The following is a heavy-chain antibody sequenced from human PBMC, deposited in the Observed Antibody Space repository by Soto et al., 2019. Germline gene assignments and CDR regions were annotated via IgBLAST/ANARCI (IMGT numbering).Heavy chain of an antibody. CDR3: ANADYSSSWYHPGPGVPLDYYGMDV. D-gene: IGHD6-13*01. Sequence: GSRRLSCAASGFTFSSYGMHWVRQAPGKGLEWVAVISYDGSNKYYADSVKGRFTISRDNSKNTLYLQMNSLRAEDTAVYYCANADYSSSWYHPGPGVPLDYYGMDVWGQGTTVTVSS. J-gene: IGHJ6*02. CDR1: GFTFSSYG. V-gene: IGHV3-30*18. CDR2: ISYDGSNK.